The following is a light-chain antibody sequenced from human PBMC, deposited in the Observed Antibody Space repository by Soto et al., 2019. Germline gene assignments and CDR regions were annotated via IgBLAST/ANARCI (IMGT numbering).Light chain of an antibody. CDR1: SSNIGGTNY. V-gene: IGLV1-47*02. Sequence: QSVLTQPPSASGTPGQKVFISWSGSSSNIGGTNYAYWYQQLPGAAPKLLMHSNNLRPSGVPERISGSKFGTAASLAISGLRSEDEAVYYCASWDDRLGAVIFGGGTKVTAL. CDR2: SNN. CDR3: ASWDDRLGAVI. J-gene: IGLJ2*01.